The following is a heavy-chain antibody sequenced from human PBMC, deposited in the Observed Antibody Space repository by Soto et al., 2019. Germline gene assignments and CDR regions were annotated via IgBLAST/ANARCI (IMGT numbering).Heavy chain of an antibody. CDR1: GDTFTSFH. CDR2: MNPNSGNM. V-gene: IGHV1-8*01. D-gene: IGHD5-18*01. Sequence: QVQLVQSGAEVKKPGASVKVSCKASGDTFTSFHINWVRQATGQGFEWMGWMNPNSGNMGFAQKFQGRVTMTRNTSITTAYMELSSLRSEDTAMYYCATMRGTGDTAMRFDSWGQGTLVTVSS. J-gene: IGHJ5*01. CDR3: ATMRGTGDTAMRFDS.